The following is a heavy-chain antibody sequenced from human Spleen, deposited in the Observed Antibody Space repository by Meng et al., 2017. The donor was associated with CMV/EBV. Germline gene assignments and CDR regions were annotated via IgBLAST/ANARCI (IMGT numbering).Heavy chain of an antibody. D-gene: IGHD5-18*01. J-gene: IGHJ6*02. Sequence: GESLKISCAASGFTFSSYSMNWVRQAPGKGLEWVSVISGSGDSTYYADSVKGRFTISRDNSKNTLYLQMNSLRAEDTAVYYCAREEFLGGYSYGLDYYYGMDVWGQGTTVTVSS. CDR2: ISGSGDST. CDR3: AREEFLGGYSYGLDYYYGMDV. CDR1: GFTFSSYS. V-gene: IGHV3-23*01.